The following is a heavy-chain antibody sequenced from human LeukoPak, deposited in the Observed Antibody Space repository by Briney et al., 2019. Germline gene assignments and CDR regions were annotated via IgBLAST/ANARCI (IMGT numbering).Heavy chain of an antibody. Sequence: SETLSLTCTVSGGSLSSSGYYWGWIRQPPGKGLEWIAGIYYSGSTYYNPSLKSRVTISVDTSKNHLSLKLSSLTAADTAVYYCARHEYSGSYYGLSWFDPWGQGTLVTVSS. CDR3: ARHEYSGSYYGLSWFDP. CDR1: GGSLSSSGYY. J-gene: IGHJ5*02. CDR2: IYYSGST. D-gene: IGHD1-26*01. V-gene: IGHV4-39*01.